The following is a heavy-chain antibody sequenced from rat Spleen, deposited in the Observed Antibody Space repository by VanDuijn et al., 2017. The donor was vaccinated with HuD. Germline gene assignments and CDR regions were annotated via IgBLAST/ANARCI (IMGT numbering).Heavy chain of an antibody. CDR1: GFTFSNFD. CDR3: AKDRSGFFDY. CDR2: ISYDGGNT. Sequence: EVQLVESGGGFVQPGRSLKLSCAASGFTFSNFDMAWVRQAPTKGLEWVASISYDGGNTYYRDSVKGRFTISRDNAKSSLYLQMDSLRSEDTSTYYCAKDRSGFFDYWGQGVMVTVSS. J-gene: IGHJ2*01. D-gene: IGHD1-1*01. V-gene: IGHV5-20*01.